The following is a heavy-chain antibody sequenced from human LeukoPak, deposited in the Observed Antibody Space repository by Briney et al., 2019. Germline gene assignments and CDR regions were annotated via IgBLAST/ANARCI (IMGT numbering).Heavy chain of an antibody. CDR2: IYYSGST. D-gene: IGHD5-18*01. CDR1: GGSISSYY. CDR3: AREACSYGYEYADY. J-gene: IGHJ4*02. V-gene: IGHV4-59*01. Sequence: SETLSLTCTVSGGSISSYYWSWLRQPPGKGLEWIGYIYYSGSTNYNPSLKSRVTISVDTSKNQFSLKLNSVTAADTAVYYCAREACSYGYEYADYWGQGTLVTVSS.